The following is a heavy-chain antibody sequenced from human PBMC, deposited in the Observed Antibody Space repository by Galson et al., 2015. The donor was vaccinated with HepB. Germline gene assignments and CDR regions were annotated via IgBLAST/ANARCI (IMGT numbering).Heavy chain of an antibody. J-gene: IGHJ6*02. V-gene: IGHV5-51*01. D-gene: IGHD5-12*01. CDR2: IYPGDSDT. CDR1: GYSFTSYW. CDR3: ARHGERRSPTILTYYGMDV. Sequence: QSGAEVKKPGESLKISCKGSGYSFTSYWIGWVRQMPGKGLEWMGIIYPGDSDTRYSPSFQGQVTISADKSISTAYLQWSSLKASDTAMYYCARHGERRSPTILTYYGMDVWGQGTTVTVSS.